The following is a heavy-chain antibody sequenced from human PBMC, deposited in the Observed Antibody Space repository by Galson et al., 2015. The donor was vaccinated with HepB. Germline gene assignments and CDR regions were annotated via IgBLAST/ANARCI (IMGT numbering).Heavy chain of an antibody. V-gene: IGHV3-74*01. CDR1: GFTFSDHW. Sequence: SLRLSCAASGFTFSDHWLQRVRQPPGKGLMFVSRINTDGAIANYSDSVKGRFTISRDNAKGSLYLQMNSLRVEDTAVYYCVKDYAAARTYASWGQGTLVTVSS. D-gene: IGHD6-13*01. CDR3: VKDYAAARTYAS. J-gene: IGHJ5*02. CDR2: INTDGAIA.